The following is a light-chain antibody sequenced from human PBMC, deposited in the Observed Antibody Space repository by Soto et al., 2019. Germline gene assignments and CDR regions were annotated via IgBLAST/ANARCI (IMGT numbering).Light chain of an antibody. CDR3: QQYFRTPPWT. CDR1: QSVFFRSSNKNY. V-gene: IGKV4-1*01. J-gene: IGKJ1*01. Sequence: DIVMTQSPDSLAVSLGERATINCKSSQSVFFRSSNKNYLAWYQQKPGQPPKLLISWASARESGVPDRFSGSGSGTDFTLTISSLQAEDVAVYYCQQYFRTPPWTFGQGTKVDIK. CDR2: WAS.